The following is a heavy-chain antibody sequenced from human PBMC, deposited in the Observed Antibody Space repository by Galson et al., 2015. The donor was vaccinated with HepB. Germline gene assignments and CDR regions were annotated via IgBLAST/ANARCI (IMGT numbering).Heavy chain of an antibody. Sequence: SLRLSCAASGFTFNSHGMTWVRQAPGKGLEWVSGISGSGRSTYYADSVKGRFTISRDNSKNTLYLQMNSLRAEDTALYYCAKDFIQEAVRPQYWGQGTLVTVSS. CDR1: GFTFNSHG. V-gene: IGHV3-23*01. D-gene: IGHD6-6*01. CDR3: AKDFIQEAVRPQY. CDR2: ISGSGRST. J-gene: IGHJ4*02.